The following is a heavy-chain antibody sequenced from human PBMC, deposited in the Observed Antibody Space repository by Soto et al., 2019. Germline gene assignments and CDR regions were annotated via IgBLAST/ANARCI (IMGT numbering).Heavy chain of an antibody. D-gene: IGHD6-19*01. J-gene: IGHJ5*01. CDR3: TTAVGWLVKDS. CDR1: KFTFSSYS. CDR2: ISYNGINK. V-gene: IGHV3-30-3*01. Sequence: QVQLVESGGGMVQPGRSLRLSCAASKFTFSSYSMHWVRQAPGKGLEWVAVISYNGINKFYADSVKGRFTISRDNSKSILYPQINSLTAEDTAMYECTTAVGWLVKDS.